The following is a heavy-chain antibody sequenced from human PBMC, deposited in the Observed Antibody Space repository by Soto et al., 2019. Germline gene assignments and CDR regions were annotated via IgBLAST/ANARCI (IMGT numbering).Heavy chain of an antibody. V-gene: IGHV1-69*13. Sequence: SVKVSCKASGGTFSSYAISWVRQAPGQGLEWMGGIIPNFGTANYAQKFQGRVTITADEPTSTAYMELSSLRSEDTAVYYCARASVPAALGSLFDIWGQGTMVTVSS. CDR1: GGTFSSYA. CDR3: ARASVPAALGSLFDI. D-gene: IGHD2-2*01. CDR2: IIPNFGTA. J-gene: IGHJ3*02.